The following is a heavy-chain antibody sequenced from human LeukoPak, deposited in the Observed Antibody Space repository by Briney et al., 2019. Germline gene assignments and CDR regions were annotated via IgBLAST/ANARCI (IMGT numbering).Heavy chain of an antibody. Sequence: IHGGGDVTYYADSVKGRFTISRDNSRNTLYLQMNSLRAEDTAVYYFDLGGRGTLVTVSS. CDR2: IHGGGDVT. J-gene: IGHJ2*01. V-gene: IGHV3-23*01. CDR3: DL.